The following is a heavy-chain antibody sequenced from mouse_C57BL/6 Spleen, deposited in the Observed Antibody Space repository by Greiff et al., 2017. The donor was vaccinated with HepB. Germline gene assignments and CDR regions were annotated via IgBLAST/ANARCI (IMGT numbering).Heavy chain of an antibody. Sequence: VKLVESGPGLVAPSQSLSITCTVSGFSLTSYGVHWVRQPPGKGLEWLVVIWSDGSTTYNSALKSRLSISKDNSKSQVFLKMNSLQTDDTAMYYCARHLTTVVGAMDYWGQGTSVTVSS. CDR2: IWSDGST. CDR1: GFSLTSYG. V-gene: IGHV2-6-1*01. D-gene: IGHD1-1*01. CDR3: ARHLTTVVGAMDY. J-gene: IGHJ4*01.